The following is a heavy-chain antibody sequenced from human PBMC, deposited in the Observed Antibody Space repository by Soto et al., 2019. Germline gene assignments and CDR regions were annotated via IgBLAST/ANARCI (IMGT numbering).Heavy chain of an antibody. Sequence: SETLSLTCAVSGGSVNNGSYYWSWIRQPPGKALEWIGYIYYSGSTNYNPSLKSRVIISKDTSKNQFSLKLKSVTAADTAVYYCAKEAIAAASTQYWGQGALVTVSS. J-gene: IGHJ4*02. D-gene: IGHD6-13*01. CDR1: GGSVNNGSYY. CDR3: AKEAIAAASTQY. CDR2: IYYSGST. V-gene: IGHV4-61*01.